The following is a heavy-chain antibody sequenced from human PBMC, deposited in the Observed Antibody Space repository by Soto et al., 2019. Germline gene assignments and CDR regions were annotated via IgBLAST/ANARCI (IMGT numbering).Heavy chain of an antibody. J-gene: IGHJ4*02. CDR3: ARDGTLYDSSAYYYLY. CDR2: ITPMFGTP. CDR1: GGTFSRYT. Sequence: QVQLVQSGAEVKKPGSSVKVSCKASGGTFSRYTITWVRQAPGQGLEWMGGITPMFGTPNYAQKFQGRVTITADASTCTAYMELSSLTSEDTALYYCARDGTLYDSSAYYYLYWGQGTLVTVSS. V-gene: IGHV1-69*01. D-gene: IGHD3-22*01.